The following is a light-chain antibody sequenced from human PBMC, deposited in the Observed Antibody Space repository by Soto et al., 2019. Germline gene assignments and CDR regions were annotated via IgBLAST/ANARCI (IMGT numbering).Light chain of an antibody. CDR1: QSVSSS. V-gene: IGKV3-11*01. J-gene: IGKJ2*01. Sequence: EIVLTQSPATLSLSPGERATLSCRASQSVSSSLAWYQQKPGQAPRLLIYDASNRATGIPARFSGSGSGTDFTLTISSLEPEDFAIYYCQQRGNWPLYTFGPGTKLEIK. CDR3: QQRGNWPLYT. CDR2: DAS.